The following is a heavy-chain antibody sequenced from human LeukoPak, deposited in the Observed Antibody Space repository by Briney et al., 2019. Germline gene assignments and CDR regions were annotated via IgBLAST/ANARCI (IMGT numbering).Heavy chain of an antibody. CDR2: ISGSGGST. V-gene: IGHV3-23*01. CDR3: AKDHRNYDFWSGYYSFDY. CDR1: GFTFSSYA. Sequence: GGSLRLSCAASGFTFSSYAMSWVRQAPGKGLEWVSAISGSGGSTYYADSVKGRFTISRDNSKNTLYLQMNSLRAEDMAVYYCAKDHRNYDFWSGYYSFDYWGQGTLVTVSS. D-gene: IGHD3-3*01. J-gene: IGHJ4*02.